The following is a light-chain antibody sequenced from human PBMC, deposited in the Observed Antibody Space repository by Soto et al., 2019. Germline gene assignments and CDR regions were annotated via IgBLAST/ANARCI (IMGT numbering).Light chain of an antibody. Sequence: IVMTQSPDSLAVSLGERATINCKSSQRLVYSSNDKIYLSWYQQRPGQPPKLLISWASTRESGVPDRFSGSGSGTDFTLTISSLQAEDVEVYYCQQYYSTPYTFGQGTKLEIK. CDR2: WAS. CDR3: QQYYSTPYT. V-gene: IGKV4-1*01. J-gene: IGKJ2*01. CDR1: QRLVYSSNDKIY.